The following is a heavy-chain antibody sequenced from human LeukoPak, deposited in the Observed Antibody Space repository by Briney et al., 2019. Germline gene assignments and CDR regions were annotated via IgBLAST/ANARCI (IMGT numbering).Heavy chain of an antibody. CDR1: GFTFSGFA. Sequence: PGTSLRLSCAGSGFTFSGFAMHWVRQAPGKGLEWVTVISYDGSNKYYADSVKGRFTISRDNSKNTLYLQMNSVRAEDTAVYYCARDGGRWFPSDYWGQGTLVTVSS. D-gene: IGHD4-23*01. CDR2: ISYDGSNK. CDR3: ARDGGRWFPSDY. J-gene: IGHJ4*02. V-gene: IGHV3-30*04.